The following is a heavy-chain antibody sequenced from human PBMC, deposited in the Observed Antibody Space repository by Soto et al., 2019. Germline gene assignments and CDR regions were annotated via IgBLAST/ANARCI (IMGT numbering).Heavy chain of an antibody. Sequence: GGSLRLSCAASGFTFRSYAMSWVRQAPGKGLEWVSGISDSDGSTYYADSVKGRFTISRDDSKNTLYLQMNSLRAEDTAVFYCARSRNTPLDYWGQGTLVTVSS. J-gene: IGHJ4*02. CDR3: ARSRNTPLDY. CDR2: ISDSDGST. D-gene: IGHD5-18*01. V-gene: IGHV3-23*01. CDR1: GFTFRSYA.